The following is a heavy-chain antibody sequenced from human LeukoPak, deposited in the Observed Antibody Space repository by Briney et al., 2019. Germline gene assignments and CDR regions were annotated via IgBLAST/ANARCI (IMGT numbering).Heavy chain of an antibody. J-gene: IGHJ3*02. D-gene: IGHD6-13*01. CDR2: IYYSGST. CDR1: GGSISSYS. Sequence: SETLSLTCTVSGGSISSYSWSWVRQPPGKGLEWIGSIYYSGSTNYNPSLKSRVTISGDTSKNQFSLKLSSVTAADTAVYYCARPRGQQLAYDAFDIWGQGTMVTVSS. CDR3: ARPRGQQLAYDAFDI. V-gene: IGHV4-59*08.